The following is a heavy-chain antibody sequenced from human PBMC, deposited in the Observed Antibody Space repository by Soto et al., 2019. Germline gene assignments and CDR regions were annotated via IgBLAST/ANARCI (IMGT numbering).Heavy chain of an antibody. CDR1: GFTFSSYG. CDR2: ISHDGTDR. CDR3: PKGTAVAYQWFDP. Sequence: QVELVESGGGVVQPGRSLRLSCEASGFTFSSYGMHWVRQAPGKGLEWVAAISHDGTDRYYANSVKGRFTISRDNSKNTLYLQMNSLRSEDTAIYYCPKGTAVAYQWFDPWGQGTLDTVSS. J-gene: IGHJ5*02. V-gene: IGHV3-30*18. D-gene: IGHD6-19*01.